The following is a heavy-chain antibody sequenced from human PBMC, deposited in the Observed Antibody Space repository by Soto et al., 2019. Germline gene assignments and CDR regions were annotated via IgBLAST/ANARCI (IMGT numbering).Heavy chain of an antibody. CDR1: GFSLSPSGVG. CDR3: AHLPWKQLWPRAPVVN. D-gene: IGHD5-18*01. Sequence: QITLKESGPTLVKPTQTLTLTCTFSGFSLSPSGVGVGWIRQPPGKALEWLGIIFWDDDKGYRPSLKSRLTSSKDASKNQLVLRMTKMNPVDTATYYCAHLPWKQLWPRAPVVNWGQGTPVTVSS. J-gene: IGHJ4*02. CDR2: IFWDDDK. V-gene: IGHV2-5*02.